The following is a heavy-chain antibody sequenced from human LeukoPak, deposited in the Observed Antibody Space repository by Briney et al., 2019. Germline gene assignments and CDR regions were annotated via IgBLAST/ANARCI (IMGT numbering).Heavy chain of an antibody. J-gene: IGHJ5*02. CDR2: INHSGST. CDR3: ARGGPDYGDYAWFDP. D-gene: IGHD4-17*01. CDR1: GGSFSGYY. V-gene: IGHV4-34*01. Sequence: PSETLSLTCAVYGGSFSGYYWSWIRQPPGKGLEWIGEINHSGSTNYNPSLKSRVTISVDTSKNQFSLKLSSVTAADTAVYYCARGGPDYGDYAWFDPWGQGTLVTVSS.